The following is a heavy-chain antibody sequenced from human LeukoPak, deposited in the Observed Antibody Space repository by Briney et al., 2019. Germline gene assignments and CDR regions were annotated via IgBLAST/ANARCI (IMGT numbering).Heavy chain of an antibody. J-gene: IGHJ4*02. V-gene: IGHV3-9*01. Sequence: PGESLRLSCAAFGFTFDNYAMHWVRQAPGKGLEWVSSISWNSANIAYADSVKGRFTISRDNTKNTVYLEMSSLRPEDTAVYYCAKGMSRDSYYFDYWGQGTLVTVSS. D-gene: IGHD5-24*01. CDR3: AKGMSRDSYYFDY. CDR2: ISWNSANI. CDR1: GFTFDNYA.